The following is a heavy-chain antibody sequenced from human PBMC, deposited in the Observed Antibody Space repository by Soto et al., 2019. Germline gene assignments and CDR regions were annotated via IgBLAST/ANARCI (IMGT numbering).Heavy chain of an antibody. CDR1: GFTFNNYG. CDR2: IWNDGSNH. J-gene: IGHJ6*02. CDR3: ASRQIYPPTRGATAAKGDMHV. V-gene: IGHV3-33*01. D-gene: IGHD6-13*01. Sequence: QVQLVESGGGVVQPGRSLRLSCAASGFTFNNYGMHWVRQAPGKGLEWVAVIWNDGSNHYSANSVKGRFTISRDKSKNTLFQQISSLRAEDSAVYYWASRQIYPPTRGATAAKGDMHVCGQGTTDTGSS.